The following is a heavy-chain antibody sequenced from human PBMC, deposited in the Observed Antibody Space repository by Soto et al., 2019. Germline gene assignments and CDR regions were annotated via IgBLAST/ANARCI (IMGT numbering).Heavy chain of an antibody. CDR1: GFTFSSYW. CDR3: VRTSLVVAAATREDY. V-gene: IGHV3-74*01. CDR2: INSDGSST. Sequence: EVQLVESGGGLVQPGGSLRLSCAASGFTFSSYWMHWVRQATGKGLVWVSRINSDGSSTSYADSVKGRFTISRDNAKNTLSLQMNSLRAEDTAVYYCVRTSLVVAAATREDYWGQGTLVTVSS. D-gene: IGHD2-15*01. J-gene: IGHJ4*02.